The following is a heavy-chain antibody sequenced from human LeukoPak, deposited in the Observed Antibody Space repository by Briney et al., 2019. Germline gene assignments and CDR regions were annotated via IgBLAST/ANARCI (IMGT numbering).Heavy chain of an antibody. D-gene: IGHD2-2*01. Sequence: GRSLRLSCAASGFTFSSYAMHWVRQAPGKGLEWVAVISYDGSNKYYADSVKGRFTISRNNSKNTLYLQMNSLRAEDTAVYYCARARRSGCSSTSCYPDYWGQGTLVTVSS. J-gene: IGHJ4*01. V-gene: IGHV3-30-3*01. CDR2: ISYDGSNK. CDR3: ARARRSGCSSTSCYPDY. CDR1: GFTFSSYA.